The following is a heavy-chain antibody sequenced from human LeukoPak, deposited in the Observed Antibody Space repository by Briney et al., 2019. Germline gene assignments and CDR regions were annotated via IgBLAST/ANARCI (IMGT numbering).Heavy chain of an antibody. J-gene: IGHJ4*02. V-gene: IGHV4-34*01. CDR3: ARTYYYGSGSYYNPRGYFDY. Sequence: SETLSLTCAVYGGSFSGYYWSWIRQPPGKRLEWIGEINHSGSTNYNPSLKSRVTISVDTSKNQFSLKLSSVTAADTAVYYCARTYYYGSGSYYNPRGYFDYWGQGTLVTVSS. CDR1: GGSFSGYY. D-gene: IGHD3-10*01. CDR2: INHSGST.